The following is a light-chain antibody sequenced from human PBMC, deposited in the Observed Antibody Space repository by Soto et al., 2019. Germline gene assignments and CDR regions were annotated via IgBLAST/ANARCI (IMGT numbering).Light chain of an antibody. Sequence: DIVLTQSPPTPWLSPGDRAALSCRASQSVKTILVWYQTRPGQAPRLIIHDASQRAAGIPARFSGSSFGTDFTLTISSLEPAAASVYYCQQRSNCPPITFGQGTRLEIK. J-gene: IGKJ5*01. CDR2: DAS. CDR1: QSVKTI. CDR3: QQRSNCPPIT. V-gene: IGKV3-11*01.